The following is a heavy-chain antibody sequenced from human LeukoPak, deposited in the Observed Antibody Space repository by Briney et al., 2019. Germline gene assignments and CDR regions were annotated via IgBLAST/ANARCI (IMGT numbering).Heavy chain of an antibody. Sequence: GGSLRLSCAASGFTFSSYWMHWVRQAPGQGLVWVSRINSDGGSTTYADSVKGRFTISRDNANNTVYLQMNRLRADDTAVYDCARDPAPSGWYDYWGQGTLVTVSS. J-gene: IGHJ4*02. D-gene: IGHD6-19*01. CDR3: ARDPAPSGWYDY. V-gene: IGHV3-74*01. CDR1: GFTFSSYW. CDR2: INSDGGST.